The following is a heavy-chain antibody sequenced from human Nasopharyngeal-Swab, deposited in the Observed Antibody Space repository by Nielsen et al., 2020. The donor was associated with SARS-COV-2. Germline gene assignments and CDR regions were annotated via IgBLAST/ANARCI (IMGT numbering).Heavy chain of an antibody. Sequence: SETLSLTCTVSGGSISSSSYYWGWIRQPPGKGLEWIGSIYYSGSTHYNPSLKSRVTISVDTSKNQFSLKLSSVTAADTAVYYCARQIWLRFSWFDPWGQGTLVTVSS. CDR3: ARQIWLRFSWFDP. CDR1: GGSISSSSYY. CDR2: IYYSGST. J-gene: IGHJ5*02. D-gene: IGHD5-12*01. V-gene: IGHV4-39*01.